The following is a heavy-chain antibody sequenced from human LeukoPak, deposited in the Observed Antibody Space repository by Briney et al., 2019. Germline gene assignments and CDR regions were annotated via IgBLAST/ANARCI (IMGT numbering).Heavy chain of an antibody. V-gene: IGHV1-69*05. Sequence: SVKVSCKASGGTFSSYAISWVRQAPGQGLEWMGGIIPIFGTANYAQKFQGRVTITTDESTSTAYMELSSLRSEDTAVYYCAISPVIVVVPAATYYYYYMDVWGKGTTVTVSS. D-gene: IGHD2-2*01. J-gene: IGHJ6*03. CDR2: IIPIFGTA. CDR3: AISPVIVVVPAATYYYYYMDV. CDR1: GGTFSSYA.